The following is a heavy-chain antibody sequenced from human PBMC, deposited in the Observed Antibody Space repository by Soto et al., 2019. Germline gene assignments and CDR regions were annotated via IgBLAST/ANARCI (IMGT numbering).Heavy chain of an antibody. V-gene: IGHV3-74*01. CDR3: VRDPSRDGASHRPDY. D-gene: IGHD3-16*02. Sequence: PGGSLRLSCAASGFPFSSYWMHWVLQVPGQGLVWVSRISSDGSITNYADSVKGRFSISRDNAKNTLYLQMNSLRAEDTAVYYCVRDPSRDGASHRPDYWGSAALATV. J-gene: IGHJ4*02. CDR2: ISSDGSIT. CDR1: GFPFSSYW.